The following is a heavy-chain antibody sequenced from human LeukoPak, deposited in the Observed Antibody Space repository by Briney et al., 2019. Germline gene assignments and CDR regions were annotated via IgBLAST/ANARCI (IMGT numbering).Heavy chain of an antibody. V-gene: IGHV4-59*01. CDR1: GGSISSYY. CDR2: IYYSGST. D-gene: IGHD2-15*01. J-gene: IGHJ4*02. CDR3: AGNIVVAPYYFDY. Sequence: PSETLSLTCTVSGGSISSYYWSWIRQPPGKGLEWIGYIYYSGSTNYNPSLKSRVIISVDTSKNQFSLKLSSVTAADTAVYYCAGNIVVAPYYFDYWGQGTLVTVSS.